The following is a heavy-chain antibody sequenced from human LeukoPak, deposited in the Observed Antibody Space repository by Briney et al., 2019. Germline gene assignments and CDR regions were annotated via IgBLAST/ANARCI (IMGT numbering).Heavy chain of an antibody. V-gene: IGHV4-39*01. CDR1: GGSISSSSYY. CDR3: ASLYTDAFDI. CDR2: IYYSGST. Sequence: SETLSLTCTVSGGSISSSSYYWGWIRQPPGKGLEWIGSIYYSGSTYYNPSLKSRVTISVDTSKNQFSLKLSSVTAADTAVYYCASLYTDAFDIWGQGTMVTVSS. J-gene: IGHJ3*02. D-gene: IGHD3-16*01.